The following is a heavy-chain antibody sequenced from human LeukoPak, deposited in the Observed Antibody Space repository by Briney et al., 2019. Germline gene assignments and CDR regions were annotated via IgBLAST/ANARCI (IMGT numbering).Heavy chain of an antibody. Sequence: SETLSLTCTVSGGSISSYYWSWIRQPPGKGLEWIGYIYYSGSTNYNPSLKSRVTISVDTSKDQFSLKLSSVTAADTAVYYCARDLNHYYDSSGPIWGQGTMVTVSS. V-gene: IGHV4-59*01. CDR2: IYYSGST. CDR1: GGSISSYY. CDR3: ARDLNHYYDSSGPI. J-gene: IGHJ3*02. D-gene: IGHD3-22*01.